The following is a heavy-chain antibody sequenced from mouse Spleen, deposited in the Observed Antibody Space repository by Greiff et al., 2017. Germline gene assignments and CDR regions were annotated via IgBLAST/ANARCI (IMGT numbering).Heavy chain of an antibody. Sequence: QVQLQQSGAELVRPGTSVKLSCKASGYTFTSYWMHWVKQRPGQGLEWIGVIDPSDSYTNYNQKFKGKATLTVDTSSSTAYMQLSSLTSEDSAVYYCASPQLGYYFDYWGQGTTLTVSS. CDR2: IDPSDSYT. CDR1: GYTFTSYW. CDR3: ASPQLGYYFDY. V-gene: IGHV1-59*01. D-gene: IGHD4-1*02. J-gene: IGHJ2*01.